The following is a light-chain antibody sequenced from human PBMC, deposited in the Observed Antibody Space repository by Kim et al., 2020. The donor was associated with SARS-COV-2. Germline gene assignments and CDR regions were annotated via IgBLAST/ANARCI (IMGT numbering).Light chain of an antibody. CDR3: QQRDNWWT. V-gene: IGKV3-11*01. J-gene: IGKJ1*01. CDR1: QSVNSN. CDR2: DAS. Sequence: SLSPGERAPLSCRASQSVNSNLAWYQQKPGQAPRLLIYDASNRATGIPARFSGSGSGTDFTLTISSLEPEDFAVYYCQQRDNWWTFGQGTKVDIK.